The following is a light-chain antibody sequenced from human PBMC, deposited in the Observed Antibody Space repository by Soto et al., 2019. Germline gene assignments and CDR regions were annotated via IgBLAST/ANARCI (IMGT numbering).Light chain of an antibody. J-gene: IGKJ1*01. CDR3: QQYNKWPRT. Sequence: EIVMTQSPATLSVSPGERATLSCRASQSLSTDLAWYQQKVGQAPRLLIYGASTRATGIPARYSGSGSGTEFTFTISSLQSEDFAVYYCQQYNKWPRTFGQGTKVEIK. CDR2: GAS. V-gene: IGKV3-15*01. CDR1: QSLSTD.